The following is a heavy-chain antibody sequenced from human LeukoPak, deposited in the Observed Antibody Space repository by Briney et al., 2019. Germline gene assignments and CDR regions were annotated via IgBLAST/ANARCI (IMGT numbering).Heavy chain of an antibody. Sequence: SETLSLNCAVYGGSFSAYYWSWVRQPPGKGLEWIGEINHSGSTNYNPSLKSRVTMSVDTSKNQFSLKLSSVTAADTAVYYCARVTMIVVVIDYWGQGTLVTVSS. D-gene: IGHD3-22*01. CDR2: INHSGST. CDR1: GGSFSAYY. J-gene: IGHJ4*02. CDR3: ARVTMIVVVIDY. V-gene: IGHV4-34*01.